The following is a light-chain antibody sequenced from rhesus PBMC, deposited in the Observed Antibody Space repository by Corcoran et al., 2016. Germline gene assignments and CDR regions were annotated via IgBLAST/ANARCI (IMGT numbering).Light chain of an antibody. J-gene: IGKJ4*01. CDR2: AAS. CDR1: ENVKNH. CDR3: PHSYGNPLT. V-gene: IGKV1-74*01. Sequence: DIQMTQSSSSLSTSVGDRVTITCRASENVKNHLHWYHQKPGKAPKLLIYAASTLQSGVPSRFSGTGSGTEYTFTISSLQPEDVATYYCPHSYGNPLTFGGGTKVAIK.